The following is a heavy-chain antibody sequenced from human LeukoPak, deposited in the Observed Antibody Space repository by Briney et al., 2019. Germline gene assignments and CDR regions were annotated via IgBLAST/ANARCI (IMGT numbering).Heavy chain of an antibody. CDR2: VIPMYGSA. D-gene: IGHD3-22*01. V-gene: IGHV1-69*06. J-gene: IGHJ4*02. CDR1: TGTSCGYG. CDR3: VRDYDTRGPQKNYLEF. Sequence: ASVKVSCKASTGTSCGYGVSWVRQAPGQGLEWMGRVIPMYGSANYAQRFQGRVTITADKSTATVYMELSSLRFQDTAMFFCVRDYDTRGPQKNYLEFWGQGTLITVPS.